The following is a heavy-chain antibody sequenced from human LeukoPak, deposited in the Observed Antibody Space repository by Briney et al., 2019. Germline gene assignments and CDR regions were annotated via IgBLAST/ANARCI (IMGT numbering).Heavy chain of an antibody. CDR1: GDSISDSNYY. CDR3: ARQVVAVAGTGYFDY. D-gene: IGHD6-19*01. CDR2: LYYTGST. Sequence: SETLSLTCTASGDSISDSNYYWGWIRQPRGKGLEWIGSLYYTGSTYYNPSLKSRVTKSVDTSKNQFSLKLNSVTAADTAVYFCARQVVAVAGTGYFDYWGQGTLVTVSS. V-gene: IGHV4-39*01. J-gene: IGHJ4*02.